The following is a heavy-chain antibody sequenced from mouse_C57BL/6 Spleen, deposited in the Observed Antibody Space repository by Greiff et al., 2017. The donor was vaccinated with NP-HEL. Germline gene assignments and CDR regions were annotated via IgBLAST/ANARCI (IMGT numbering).Heavy chain of an antibody. CDR1: GYTFTDYY. CDR3: ARRGRGKGSSGYVWFAY. Sequence: EVQLQQSGPELVKPGASVKISCKASGYTFTDYYMNWVKQSHGKSLEWIGDINPNNGGTSYNQKLTGKATLTVDKSSSTAYMELRSLTSEDSAVYYCARRGRGKGSSGYVWFAYWGQGTLVTVSA. J-gene: IGHJ3*01. CDR2: INPNNGGT. D-gene: IGHD3-2*02. V-gene: IGHV1-26*01.